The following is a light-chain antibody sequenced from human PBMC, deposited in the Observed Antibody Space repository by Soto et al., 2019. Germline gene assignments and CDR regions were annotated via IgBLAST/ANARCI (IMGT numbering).Light chain of an antibody. CDR2: GAS. V-gene: IGKV3-20*01. CDR1: QSISSSY. Sequence: EIVLTQSPGTLSLSPGERATLSCRASQSISSSYLAWYKQKPGQAPRLLIYGASTRATGIPDRFSGSGSGTDFTLTISRLEPEDFAVYYCQQFRTFGPGTKVDIK. CDR3: QQFRT. J-gene: IGKJ3*01.